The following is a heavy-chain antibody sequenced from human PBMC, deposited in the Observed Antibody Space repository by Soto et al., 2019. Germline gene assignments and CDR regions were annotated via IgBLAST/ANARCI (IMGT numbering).Heavy chain of an antibody. CDR3: ARTNWGPYYYGMDV. CDR2: IWFDGSNT. J-gene: IGHJ6*02. Sequence: GGSLRLSCAASGFTFSSYAMHWVRQAPGKGLEWVGFIWFDGSNTFYAESVKGRFTISRDNSKNTVYLQISALRAEDTAVYYCARTNWGPYYYGMDVWGQGTTVTAP. V-gene: IGHV3-33*01. CDR1: GFTFSSYA. D-gene: IGHD7-27*01.